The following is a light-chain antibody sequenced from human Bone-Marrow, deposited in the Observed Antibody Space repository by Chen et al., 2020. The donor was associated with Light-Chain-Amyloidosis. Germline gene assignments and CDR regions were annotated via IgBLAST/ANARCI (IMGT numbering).Light chain of an antibody. Sequence: SYQLTQPPSVSVSPGPTATIPRPGDDLPTKYAYWYQQKPGQAPVLVIHRDTERPSGISERFSGSSSGTTATLTISGVQAEDEADYHCQSADSSGTYEVIFGGGTKLTVL. J-gene: IGLJ2*01. CDR2: RDT. CDR1: DLPTKY. V-gene: IGLV3-25*03. CDR3: QSADSSGTYEVI.